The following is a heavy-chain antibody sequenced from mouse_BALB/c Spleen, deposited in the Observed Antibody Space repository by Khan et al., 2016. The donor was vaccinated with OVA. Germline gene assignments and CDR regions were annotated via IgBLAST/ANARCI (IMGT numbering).Heavy chain of an antibody. CDR3: VRDGAYHRNDGWFAY. Sequence: VQLQQSGAELARPGASVKMSCKASGYTFTSYTIHWIKLRPGQGLEWIGYIIHSNGYTNYNQKFKDKATLTADKSSTTAYMELSSLTSDDSALYNCVRDGAYHRNDGWFAYWGQGTLVTVSA. J-gene: IGHJ3*01. V-gene: IGHV1-4*01. D-gene: IGHD2-14*01. CDR2: IIHSNGYT. CDR1: GYTFTSYT.